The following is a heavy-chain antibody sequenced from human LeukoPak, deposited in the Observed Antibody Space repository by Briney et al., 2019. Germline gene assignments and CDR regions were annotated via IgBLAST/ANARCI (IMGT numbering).Heavy chain of an antibody. CDR2: IWYDGSNK. V-gene: IGHV3-33*01. CDR3: ARSPPDTAMVLDH. J-gene: IGHJ5*02. D-gene: IGHD5-18*01. CDR1: GFTFSNYG. Sequence: GGSLRLSCAASGFTFSNYGMDWVRQAPGKGLEWVAVIWYDGSNKYYADSVKGRFTISRDNSKDTLYLQMNSLRAEDTAVYYCARSPPDTAMVLDHCGPGALVTVSS.